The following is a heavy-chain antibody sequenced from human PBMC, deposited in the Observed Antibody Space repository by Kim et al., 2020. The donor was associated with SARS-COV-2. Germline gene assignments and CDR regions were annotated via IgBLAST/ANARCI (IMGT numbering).Heavy chain of an antibody. V-gene: IGHV3-7*03. CDR3: ARVLYGAGSHYYFDL. Sequence: DSVRGRFTISRDNAENSLYLQMSTLIAEDTAIYYCARVLYGAGSHYYFDLWGQGTLVTVSS. J-gene: IGHJ4*02. D-gene: IGHD3-10*01.